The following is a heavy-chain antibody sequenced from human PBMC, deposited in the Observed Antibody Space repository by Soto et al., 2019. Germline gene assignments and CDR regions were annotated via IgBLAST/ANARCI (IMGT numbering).Heavy chain of an antibody. CDR3: AREVPGYSSGWYKGYYGMDV. V-gene: IGHV3-33*01. CDR1: GFTFSSYG. D-gene: IGHD6-19*01. Sequence: QVQLVESGGGVVQPGRSLRLSCAASGFTFSSYGMHWVRQAPGKGLEWVAVIWYDGSNKYYADSVKGRFTISRDNSKNTLYLQMNSLRAEDTAVYYCAREVPGYSSGWYKGYYGMDVWGQGTTVTVS. J-gene: IGHJ6*02. CDR2: IWYDGSNK.